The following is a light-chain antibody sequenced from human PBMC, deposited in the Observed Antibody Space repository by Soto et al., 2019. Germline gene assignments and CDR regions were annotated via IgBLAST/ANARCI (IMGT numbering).Light chain of an antibody. J-gene: IGKJ3*01. CDR1: QSVSSSF. Sequence: EIVLTQSPGTLSLSPGEXATLSCRASQSVSSSFLAWYQQRPGQAPRLLIFGASYRATGIPDRFSGSGSGTDFTLTISRLEPEDFAVYYCQHYGSSPPEFTFGPGTKVDSK. V-gene: IGKV3-20*01. CDR2: GAS. CDR3: QHYGSSPPEFT.